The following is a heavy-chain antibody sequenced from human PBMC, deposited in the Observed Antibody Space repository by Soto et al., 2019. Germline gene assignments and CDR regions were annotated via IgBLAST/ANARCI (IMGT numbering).Heavy chain of an antibody. J-gene: IGHJ3*02. CDR2: IYYSGST. V-gene: IGHV4-59*08. D-gene: IGHD3-10*01. CDR3: ARRYGGAFDI. Sequence: PSETLSLTCTVSGGSISSYCWSWIRQPPGKGLEWIGYIYYSGSTNYNPSLKSRVTISVDTSKNQFSLKLSSVTAADTAVYYCARRYGGAFDIWGQGTTVTV. CDR1: GGSISSYC.